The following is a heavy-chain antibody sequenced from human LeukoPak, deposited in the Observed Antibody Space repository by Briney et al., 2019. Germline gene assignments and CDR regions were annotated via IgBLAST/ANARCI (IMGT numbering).Heavy chain of an antibody. J-gene: IGHJ4*02. CDR2: ISGSGGST. Sequence: PGGSERLSCAASTFTFSSYAMSRVRQAPGKGLEWVSAISGSGGSTYYADSVKGRFTISRDNSRNTLYLQMNSLRAEDTAVYYCAKDPSYSSSWGYFDFWGQGTLVTVSS. CDR3: AKDPSYSSSWGYFDF. D-gene: IGHD6-6*01. CDR1: TFTFSSYA. V-gene: IGHV3-23*01.